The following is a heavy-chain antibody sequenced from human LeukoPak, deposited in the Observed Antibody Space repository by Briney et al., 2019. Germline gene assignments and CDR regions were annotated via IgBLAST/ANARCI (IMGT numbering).Heavy chain of an antibody. CDR3: GRVGGYYDSSGYYANLPLDY. V-gene: IGHV3-48*03. D-gene: IGHD3-22*01. CDR2: ISSSGSII. CDR1: GFTFSSYE. J-gene: IGHJ4*02. Sequence: GGSLRLSCAASGFTFSSYEMNWVRQAPGKGLEWVSYISSSGSIIYYADSVKGRFTISRDNAKNTLYLQMNSLRAEDTAVYYCGRVGGYYDSSGYYANLPLDYWGQGTLVTVSS.